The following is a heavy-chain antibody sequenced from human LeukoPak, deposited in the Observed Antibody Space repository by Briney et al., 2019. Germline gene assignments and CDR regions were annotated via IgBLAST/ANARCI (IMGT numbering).Heavy chain of an antibody. D-gene: IGHD5-24*01. CDR2: IYPGDSDS. CDR1: GYSFTSYW. J-gene: IGHJ5*02. CDR3: ASPYNDRPGWFDP. Sequence: GESLKISCKGSGYSFTSYWISWVRQMPGKGLEWMGIIYPGDSDSRCSPSFQGQVTISADRSTNTAYLQWVTLKASDTAMYYCASPYNDRPGWFDPWGQGTLATVSS. V-gene: IGHV5-51*01.